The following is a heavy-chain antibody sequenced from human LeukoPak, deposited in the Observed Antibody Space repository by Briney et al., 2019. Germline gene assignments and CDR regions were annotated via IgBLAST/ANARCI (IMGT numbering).Heavy chain of an antibody. CDR1: GFTFSSYG. CDR2: IQYDGSNK. V-gene: IGHV3-30*02. J-gene: IGHJ4*02. CDR3: AKSPRDHYDFWSGYYTTESID. D-gene: IGHD3-3*01. Sequence: GGSLRLSCAASGFTFSSYGMHWVRQAPGKGLEWVAFIQYDGSNKYYADSVKGRFTISRDNSKNTLYLQMNSLRAEDTAVYYCAKSPRDHYDFWSGYYTTESIDWGQGTLVTVSS.